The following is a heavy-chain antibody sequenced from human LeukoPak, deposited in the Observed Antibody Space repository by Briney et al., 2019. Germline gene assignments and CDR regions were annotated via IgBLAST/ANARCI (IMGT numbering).Heavy chain of an antibody. D-gene: IGHD3-16*01. CDR1: GGSISSYY. CDR3: ARDSHVWEREGDTDAFDI. CDR2: IYYSGST. J-gene: IGHJ3*02. V-gene: IGHV4-59*01. Sequence: SETLSLTCTVSGGSISSYYWSWIRQPPGKGLEWIGYIYYSGSTNYNPSLKSRVTISVDTSKNQFSLKLSSVTAADTAAYYCARDSHVWEREGDTDAFDIWGQGTMVTVSS.